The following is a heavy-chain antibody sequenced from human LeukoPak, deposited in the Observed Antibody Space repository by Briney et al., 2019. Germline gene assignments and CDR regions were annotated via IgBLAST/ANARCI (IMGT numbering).Heavy chain of an antibody. V-gene: IGHV4-59*01. Sequence: SETLSLTCTVSGGSISXXXXXXXRQXXGXXXXXXXXXXXXXXTNXXXXXKXXXXXXXXXSKNQLSLKLSSVTAADPAVYYCAREKMGSSGWNDAFDIWGQGTMVTVSS. CDR2: XXXXXXT. J-gene: IGHJ3*02. CDR3: AREKMGSSGWNDAFDI. D-gene: IGHD6-19*01. CDR1: GGSISXXX.